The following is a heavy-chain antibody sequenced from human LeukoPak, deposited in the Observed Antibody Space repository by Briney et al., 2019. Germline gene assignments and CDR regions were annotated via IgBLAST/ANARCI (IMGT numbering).Heavy chain of an antibody. CDR2: ISGSGGST. CDR3: AKGYGDSVVDY. V-gene: IGHV3-23*01. J-gene: IGHJ4*02. Sequence: PGGSLRLSCAASGFTVSNTCMSWVRQAPGKGLEWVSAISGSGGSTYYADSVKGRFTISRDNSKNTLYLQMNSLRAEDTAVYYCAKGYGDSVVDYWGQGTLVTVSS. CDR1: GFTVSNTC. D-gene: IGHD4-17*01.